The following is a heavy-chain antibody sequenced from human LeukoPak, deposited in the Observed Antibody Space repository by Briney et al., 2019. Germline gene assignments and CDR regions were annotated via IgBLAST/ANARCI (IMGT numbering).Heavy chain of an antibody. Sequence: PGGSLRLSCAASGFTFSSYSMNWVRQAPGKGLEWVSSISSSSSYIYYADSVKGRFTISRDNAKNSLYLQMNSLRAEDTAVYYCASLYYYDSSGFRYFDYWGQGTLVTVSS. CDR2: ISSSSSYI. J-gene: IGHJ4*02. V-gene: IGHV3-21*01. D-gene: IGHD3-22*01. CDR1: GFTFSSYS. CDR3: ASLYYYDSSGFRYFDY.